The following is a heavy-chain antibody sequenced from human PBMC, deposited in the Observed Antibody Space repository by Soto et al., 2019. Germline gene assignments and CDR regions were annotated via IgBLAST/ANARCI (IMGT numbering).Heavy chain of an antibody. Sequence: PGGSLRLSCAAPGFTFSDYYMSWVRQAPGRGLEWISYSSNSGTFARYATSVKGRFSISRDNANNSLYLEMNSLRVEDTAVYYCARSGDNFNVLDYWGQGTPVTVSS. CDR3: ARSGDNFNVLDY. D-gene: IGHD1-1*01. J-gene: IGHJ4*02. V-gene: IGHV3-11*06. CDR2: SSNSGTFA. CDR1: GFTFSDYY.